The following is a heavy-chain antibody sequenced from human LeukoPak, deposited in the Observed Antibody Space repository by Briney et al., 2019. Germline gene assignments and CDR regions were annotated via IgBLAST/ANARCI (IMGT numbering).Heavy chain of an antibody. Sequence: SETLSLTCAVYGGSFSGYYWSWLRQPPGKGLEWMGEINHSGSTNYNPSLKSRVTISVDTSKNQFSLKLSSVTAADTAVYYCARGLAYILTVTRLDYWGQGTLVTVSS. CDR3: ARGLAYILTVTRLDY. D-gene: IGHD4-17*01. CDR1: GGSFSGYY. V-gene: IGHV4-34*01. J-gene: IGHJ4*02. CDR2: INHSGST.